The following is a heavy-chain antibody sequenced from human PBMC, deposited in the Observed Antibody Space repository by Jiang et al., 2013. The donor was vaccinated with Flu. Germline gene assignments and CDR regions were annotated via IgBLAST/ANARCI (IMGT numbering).Heavy chain of an antibody. CDR2: IYPGDSDT. Sequence: GWVRQMPGGGLEWMGIIYPGDSDTRYSPSFQGQVTISADKSITTAYLQWSSLKASDTAIYYCARREVGATHTFDYWGQGTLVTVSS. D-gene: IGHD1-26*01. J-gene: IGHJ4*02. CDR3: ARREVGATHTFDY. V-gene: IGHV5-51*01.